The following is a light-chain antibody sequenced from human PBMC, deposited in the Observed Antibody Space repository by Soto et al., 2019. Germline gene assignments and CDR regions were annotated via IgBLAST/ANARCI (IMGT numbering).Light chain of an antibody. CDR1: QSVSSN. J-gene: IGKJ1*01. CDR3: QQYNNWPPVT. V-gene: IGKV3-15*01. Sequence: EIVLTQSPGTLYVSPGERAALSCRASQSVSSNLAWYQQTPGQAPRLLIYGASTRANGIPARCSGSGSGTEFTLTISSLQSEDFAFYDCQQYNNWPPVTFGQGTKVDI. CDR2: GAS.